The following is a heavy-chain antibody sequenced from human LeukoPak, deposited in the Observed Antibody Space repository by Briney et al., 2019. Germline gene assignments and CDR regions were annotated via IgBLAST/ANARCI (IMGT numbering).Heavy chain of an antibody. CDR3: ARDSHSYDFWSGYYY. V-gene: IGHV3-30*02. J-gene: IGHJ4*02. Sequence: PGGSLRLSCAASGFTFSSYGMHWVRQAPGKGLEWVAFIRYDGSNKYYTDSVKGRFTISRDNSKNTLYLQMNSLRAEDTAVYYCARDSHSYDFWSGYYYWGQGTLVTVSS. D-gene: IGHD3-3*01. CDR2: IRYDGSNK. CDR1: GFTFSSYG.